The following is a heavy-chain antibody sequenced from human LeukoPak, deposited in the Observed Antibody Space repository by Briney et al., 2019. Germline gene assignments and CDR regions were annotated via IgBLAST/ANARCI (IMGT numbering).Heavy chain of an antibody. D-gene: IGHD3-3*01. CDR2: MNPNSGNT. J-gene: IGHJ5*02. V-gene: IGHV1-8*01. CDR1: GYTFTSYD. Sequence: GASVKVSCKASGYTFTSYDINWVRQATGQGLEWMGWMNPNSGNTGYAQKFQGRVTMTRNTSISTAYMELSSLRSEDTAVYYCARAEYLSYYDFWSGYSSYWFDPWGQGTLVTVSS. CDR3: ARAEYLSYYDFWSGYSSYWFDP.